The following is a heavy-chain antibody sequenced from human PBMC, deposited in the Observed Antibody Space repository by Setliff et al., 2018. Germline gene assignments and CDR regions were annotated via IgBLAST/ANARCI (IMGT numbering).Heavy chain of an antibody. CDR3: ARQGCSSTSCHSIDY. CDR2: IFPGNSNT. D-gene: IGHD2-2*01. V-gene: IGHV5-51*01. CDR1: GYSFTNNW. J-gene: IGHJ4*02. Sequence: PGESLKISCQGSGYSFTNNWIAWVRQMPGKGLECMGIIFPGNSNTRYSPSFQGQVTISVDKAINTAYLQWTSLKVSDTAMYYCARQGCSSTSCHSIDYWGQGTLVTVSS.